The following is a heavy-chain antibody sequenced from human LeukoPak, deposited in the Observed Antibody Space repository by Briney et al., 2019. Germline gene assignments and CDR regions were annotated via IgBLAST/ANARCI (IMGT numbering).Heavy chain of an antibody. CDR1: GFSFSGYA. V-gene: IGHV3-33*08. D-gene: IGHD2-15*01. J-gene: IGHJ3*02. CDR2: IWYDGTNT. CDR3: ARDFCSGGSCYPDAFDI. Sequence: GGSLILSCAASGFSFSGYAMSWVRQAPGKGLEWVAVIWYDGTNTYYADSVKGRFTISRDNSKNTLYLQMNSLRAEDTAVYYCARDFCSGGSCYPDAFDIWGQGTMVTVSS.